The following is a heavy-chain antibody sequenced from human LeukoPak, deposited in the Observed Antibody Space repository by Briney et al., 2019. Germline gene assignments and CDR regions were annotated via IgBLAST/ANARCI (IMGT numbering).Heavy chain of an antibody. D-gene: IGHD6-13*01. CDR1: GGSISSNNW. V-gene: IGHV4-4*02. J-gene: IGHJ4*02. CDR2: MYHSGST. CDR3: ARGGIAAAGMLDY. Sequence: SETLSLTCAVSGGSISSNNWWSWVRQPPGKGLEWIGEMYHSGSTNYNPSLKSRVTISIDKSKNQFSLKLNSVTAADTGVYYCARGGIAAAGMLDYWGQGTLVTVSS.